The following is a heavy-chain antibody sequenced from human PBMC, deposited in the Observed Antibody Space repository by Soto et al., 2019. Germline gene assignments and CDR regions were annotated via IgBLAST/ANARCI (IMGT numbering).Heavy chain of an antibody. V-gene: IGHV1-69*01. Sequence: QVQLVQSGAEVKKPGSSVKVSCKASGGTFSSYAISWVRQAPGQGLEWMGGIIPIFGTANYAQKLQGRVTITADESTSTAYMELSSLRSEDTAVYYCARVEGCSSTSCYLFDPWGQGTLVTVSS. J-gene: IGHJ5*02. D-gene: IGHD2-2*01. CDR1: GGTFSSYA. CDR2: IIPIFGTA. CDR3: ARVEGCSSTSCYLFDP.